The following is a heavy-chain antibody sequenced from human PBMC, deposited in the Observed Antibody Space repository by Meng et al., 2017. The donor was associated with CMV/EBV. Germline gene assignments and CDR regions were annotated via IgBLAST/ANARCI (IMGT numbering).Heavy chain of an antibody. CDR2: INPNSGGT. V-gene: IGHV1-2*02. CDR1: GYTFTGYY. J-gene: IGHJ6*02. CDR3: ARNLHDCSSTSCYRYYYYYYGMDV. D-gene: IGHD2-2*01. Sequence: ASVKVSCKASGYTFTGYYIHWVRQAPGQGLEWMGWINPNSGGTNYAQKFQGRVTMTRDTSISTAYMELSRLRSDDTAVYYCARNLHDCSSTSCYRYYYYYYGMDVWGQGTTVTVSS.